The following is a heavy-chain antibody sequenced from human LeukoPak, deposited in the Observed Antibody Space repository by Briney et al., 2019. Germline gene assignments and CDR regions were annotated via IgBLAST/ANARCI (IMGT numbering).Heavy chain of an antibody. CDR3: AKEADSSGLTDY. CDR1: GFTFDDYA. Sequence: GGSLRLSCAASGFTFDDYAMHWVRQAPGKGLEWVFLISGDGGSTYYADSVKGRFTISRDNSKNSLYLQMNSLRTEDTALYYCAKEADSSGLTDYWGQGTLVTVSS. CDR2: ISGDGGST. V-gene: IGHV3-43*02. D-gene: IGHD3-22*01. J-gene: IGHJ4*02.